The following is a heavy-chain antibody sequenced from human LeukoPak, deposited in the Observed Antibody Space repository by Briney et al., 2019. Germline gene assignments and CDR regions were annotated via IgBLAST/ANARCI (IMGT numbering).Heavy chain of an antibody. D-gene: IGHD6-13*01. V-gene: IGHV4-61*02. CDR2: IYTSGST. CDR1: GGSISSGSYY. J-gene: IGHJ5*02. CDR3: ARERQQLVLNWFDP. Sequence: PSETLSLTCTVSGGSISSGSYYWSWIRQPAGKGLEWIGRIYTSGSTNYNPSLKSRVTISVDTSKNQFSLKLSSVTAADTAVYYCARERQQLVLNWFDPWGQGTLVTVSS.